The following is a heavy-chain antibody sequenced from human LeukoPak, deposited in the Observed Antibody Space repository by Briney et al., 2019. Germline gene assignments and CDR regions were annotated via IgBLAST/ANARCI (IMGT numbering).Heavy chain of an antibody. CDR2: ISSSGSTI. J-gene: IGHJ3*02. D-gene: IGHD5-18*01. CDR1: GFTFSSYE. V-gene: IGHV3-48*03. Sequence: PGGSLRLSCAASGFTFSSYEMNWVRQAPGKGLEWVSYISSSGSTIYYADSVKGRFTISRDNSKNTLYLQMNSLRAEDTAVYYCARGDRYSYGSQSSFDIWGQGTMVTVSS. CDR3: ARGDRYSYGSQSSFDI.